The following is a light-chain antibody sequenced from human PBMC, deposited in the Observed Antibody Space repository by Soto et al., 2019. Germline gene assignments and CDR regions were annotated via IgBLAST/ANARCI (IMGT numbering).Light chain of an antibody. CDR3: QHFNNSPCT. CDR2: KSS. V-gene: IGKV1-5*03. J-gene: IGKJ1*01. Sequence: DIQITQSPATVSVSEGDRVTISCRASQRVSNWLAWYQQKPGRAPKLLIYKSSILESGVPSMFSGSGSGTEFTLTISSLQPDDFATYYCQHFNNSPCTFGQGTNADI. CDR1: QRVSNW.